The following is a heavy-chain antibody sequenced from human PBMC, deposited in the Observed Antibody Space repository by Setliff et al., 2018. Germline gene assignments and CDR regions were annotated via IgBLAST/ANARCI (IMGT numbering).Heavy chain of an antibody. D-gene: IGHD5-18*01. CDR1: GGSISSGSYY. J-gene: IGHJ4*02. Sequence: LSLTCTVSGGSISSGSYYWSWIRQPAGKGLEWIGHIYSSGTTNYNPSLKSRVTISSDTSKRQFSLRLTSVTAADTAVYYCARGGYSYGLGGFPLDYWGQGTLVTVSS. CDR3: ARGGYSYGLGGFPLDY. V-gene: IGHV4-61*09. CDR2: IYSSGTT.